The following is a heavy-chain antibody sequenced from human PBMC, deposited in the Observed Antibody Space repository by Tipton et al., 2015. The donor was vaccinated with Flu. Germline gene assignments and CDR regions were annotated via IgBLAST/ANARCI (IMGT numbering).Heavy chain of an antibody. Sequence: QSGPEVKKTGASVKVSSKASGYTFTSYSITWVRQAPGQGLEWVGRISAYNGDTIYAQKFQDRVTMTTDTSTTTAYLEVRALTSDDTADYHCVRGPGTGYFDNWGQGTLVTVSS. CDR3: VRGPGTGYFDN. CDR2: ISAYNGDT. D-gene: IGHD1-14*01. J-gene: IGHJ4*02. V-gene: IGHV1-18*01. CDR1: GYTFTSYS.